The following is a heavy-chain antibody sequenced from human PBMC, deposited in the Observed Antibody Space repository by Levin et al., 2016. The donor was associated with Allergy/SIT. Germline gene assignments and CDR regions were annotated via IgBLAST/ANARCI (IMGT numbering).Heavy chain of an antibody. J-gene: IGHJ4*02. Sequence: GGSLRLSCVVSGFNLNNYWMNWVRQPPGKGLEWVANIRHDGSAEAYVDSVKGRFTISRDNAKNSVHLQMNSLRVEDTAVYYCVIGGGWIHDYWGQGALVTVSS. CDR1: GFNLNNYW. D-gene: IGHD6-19*01. CDR3: VIGGGWIHDY. V-gene: IGHV3-7*03. CDR2: IRHDGSAE.